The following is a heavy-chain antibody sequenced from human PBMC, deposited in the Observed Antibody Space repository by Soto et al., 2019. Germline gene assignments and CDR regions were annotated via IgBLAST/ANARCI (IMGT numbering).Heavy chain of an antibody. D-gene: IGHD7-27*01. CDR1: GGSISSGGYS. Sequence: PSETLSLTCAVSGGSISSGGYSWIWIRQPPGKGLEWIGYIYHSGSTYYNPSLKSRVTISVDRSKNQFSLKLSSVTAADTAVYYCARGELGYFDYWGQGTLVTV. J-gene: IGHJ4*02. CDR3: ARGELGYFDY. CDR2: IYHSGST. V-gene: IGHV4-30-2*01.